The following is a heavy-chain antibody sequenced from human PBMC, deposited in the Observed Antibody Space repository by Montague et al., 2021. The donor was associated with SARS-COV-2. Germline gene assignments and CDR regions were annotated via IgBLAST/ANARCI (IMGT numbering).Heavy chain of an antibody. CDR1: GFTFSHFF. J-gene: IGHJ3*02. D-gene: IGHD4-17*01. CDR2: ITSSGDYI. Sequence: SLRLSCAASGFTFSHFFINWVRQAPGKGLEWVSSITSSGDYIWYADSLKGRFTGSRDNAKNSVYLQMSSLRAEDTAVYYCARELGRTGAFDIWGQGTAVTVSS. CDR3: ARELGRTGAFDI. V-gene: IGHV3-21*01.